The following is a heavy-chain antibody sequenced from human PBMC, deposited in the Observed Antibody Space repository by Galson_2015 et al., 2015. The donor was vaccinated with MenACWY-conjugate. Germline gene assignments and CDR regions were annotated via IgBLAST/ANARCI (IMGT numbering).Heavy chain of an antibody. Sequence: QSGAEVKKPGESLKISCKGSGYSFSTYWIGWVRQMPGKGLEWMGIIYPGDSESRYSPSLQGQVTISADKSISTAYLQWSSLKASDTSVYYCARHGGYTSGGDKYPLTDPFDIWGQGTMVTVSS. CDR2: IYPGDSES. V-gene: IGHV5-51*01. D-gene: IGHD2-15*01. CDR1: GYSFSTYW. CDR3: ARHGGYTSGGDKYPLTDPFDI. J-gene: IGHJ3*02.